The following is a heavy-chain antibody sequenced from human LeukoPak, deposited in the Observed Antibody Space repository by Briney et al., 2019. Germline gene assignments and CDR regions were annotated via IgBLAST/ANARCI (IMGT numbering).Heavy chain of an antibody. J-gene: IGHJ4*02. V-gene: IGHV3-7*01. D-gene: IGHD3-10*01. CDR3: GRHSSGSGTYFIDH. CDR1: GYIFSSDS. CDR2: MKKDGSET. Sequence: GGSLRLSCVVSGYIFSSDSMISVRQAPGKGLQWVANMKKDGSETNYGDSVKGRFTISRDNAKNSLYLQMNSLRAEDTAVYYCGRHSSGSGTYFIDHWGQGTLVSVSS.